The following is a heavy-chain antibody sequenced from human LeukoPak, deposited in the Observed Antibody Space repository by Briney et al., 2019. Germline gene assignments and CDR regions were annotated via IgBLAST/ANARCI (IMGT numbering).Heavy chain of an antibody. Sequence: GRSLRLSCAASGFTFDDYAKHWARQAPATGLELVSGSSWNSTSIAYADSVKDRFTISRDNAYNCLYQQMISLRAEDSALYYCAKLGITGTHYAFDIWGQGTMVTVSS. CDR1: GFTFDDYA. J-gene: IGHJ3*02. CDR2: SSWNSTSI. V-gene: IGHV3-9*01. CDR3: AKLGITGTHYAFDI. D-gene: IGHD1-20*01.